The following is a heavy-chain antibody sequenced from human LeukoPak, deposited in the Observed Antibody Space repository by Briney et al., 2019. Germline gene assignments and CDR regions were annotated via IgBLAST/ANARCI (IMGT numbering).Heavy chain of an antibody. V-gene: IGHV3-23*01. CDR1: GFTFSSYA. Sequence: GGSLRLSCAASGFTFSSYAMSWVRQAPGKGLEWVPAISGSGGSTYYADSVKGRFTISRDNSKNTLYLQMNSLRAEDTAVYYCAKDLILSGNSVRGFDYWGQGTLVTVSS. CDR3: AKDLILSGNSVRGFDY. J-gene: IGHJ4*02. CDR2: ISGSGGST. D-gene: IGHD4-23*01.